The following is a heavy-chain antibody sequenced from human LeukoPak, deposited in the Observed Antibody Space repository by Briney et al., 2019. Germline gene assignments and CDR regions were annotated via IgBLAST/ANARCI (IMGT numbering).Heavy chain of an antibody. J-gene: IGHJ4*02. CDR3: ASPREIVAGTGAWRLVDY. V-gene: IGHV4-59*01. CDR2: IYNSGST. CDR1: GGSISSYY. D-gene: IGHD6-19*01. Sequence: TPSETLSLTCTVAGGSISSYYWSWIRQPPGKGLEWTGSIYNSGSTNYNPSLKSRVTISVDTSENQFSLKLSSVTAADTAVYYCASPREIVAGTGAWRLVDYWGQGTLVTVSS.